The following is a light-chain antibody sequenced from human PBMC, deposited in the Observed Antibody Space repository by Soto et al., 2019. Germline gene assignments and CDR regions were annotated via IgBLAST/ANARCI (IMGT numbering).Light chain of an antibody. Sequence: AIQVTQSPYSLSASVGDRVTITCRASQDIRGALAWYQQKPGKAPKLLIYDVSTLENEVPSRFSGSSSGTQFTLTIISLQPEDFGTYYCQQFNSYPITFGHGTRLEIK. CDR1: QDIRGA. CDR3: QQFNSYPIT. J-gene: IGKJ5*01. V-gene: IGKV1-13*02. CDR2: DVS.